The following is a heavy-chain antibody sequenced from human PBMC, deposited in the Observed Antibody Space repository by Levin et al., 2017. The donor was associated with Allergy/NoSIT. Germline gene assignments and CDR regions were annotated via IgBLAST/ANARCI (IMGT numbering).Heavy chain of an antibody. Sequence: PGGSLRLSCAASGFTFSSSEMNWVRQAPGKGLEWISYISSGGSSIYYADSVKGRFTISRDNAKNSLYLQMNSLRAEDTAVYYCARPGRRVVQAAWGQGTLVTVSS. J-gene: IGHJ4*02. CDR3: ARPGRRVVQAA. D-gene: IGHD2-2*01. CDR1: GFTFSSSE. CDR2: ISSGGSSI. V-gene: IGHV3-48*03.